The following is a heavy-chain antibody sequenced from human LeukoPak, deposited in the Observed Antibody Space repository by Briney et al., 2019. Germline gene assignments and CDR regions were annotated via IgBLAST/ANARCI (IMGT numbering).Heavy chain of an antibody. CDR2: ISGSGDST. Sequence: QTGGSLKLSCAASEFTFSSFAMTWVRQAPGKGLEWVSSISGSGDSTYYADSVKGRFTISRDNSKDTLFLQMSSLTAEDTAVYYCAKDMVGTAADYFDYWGQGTLVTVSS. D-gene: IGHD3-10*01. V-gene: IGHV3-23*01. CDR3: AKDMVGTAADYFDY. J-gene: IGHJ4*02. CDR1: EFTFSSFA.